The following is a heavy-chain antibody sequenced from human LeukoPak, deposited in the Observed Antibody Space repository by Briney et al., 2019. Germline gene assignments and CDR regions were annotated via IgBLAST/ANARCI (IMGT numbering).Heavy chain of an antibody. Sequence: GGSLRLSCAASGFTVSSNYMSWVRQAPGKGLEWVANIKQDGSEKYYVGSVKGRFTISRDNAKNSLYLQMNRLRDEDTAIYYCARVGGTSWSFRYWGQGTLVTVSS. CDR1: GFTVSSNY. CDR3: ARVGGTSWSFRY. V-gene: IGHV3-7*01. J-gene: IGHJ4*02. D-gene: IGHD6-13*01. CDR2: IKQDGSEK.